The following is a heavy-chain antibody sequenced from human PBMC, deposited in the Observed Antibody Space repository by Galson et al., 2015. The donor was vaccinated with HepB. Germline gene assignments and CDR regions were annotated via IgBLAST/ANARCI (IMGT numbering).Heavy chain of an antibody. V-gene: IGHV3-21*01. J-gene: IGHJ6*02. CDR1: GFTFSSYR. Sequence: LRLSCAASGFTFSSYRMNWVRQAPGKGLEWVPSITSSNSYIYYTDSVQGRFTISRDNAKSSLYLQMSSLRAEDTAVYYCARDASYYDFWSGSYVGDSYYALDVWGQGTTVTVSS. CDR3: ARDASYYDFWSGSYVGDSYYALDV. D-gene: IGHD3-3*01. CDR2: ITSSNSYI.